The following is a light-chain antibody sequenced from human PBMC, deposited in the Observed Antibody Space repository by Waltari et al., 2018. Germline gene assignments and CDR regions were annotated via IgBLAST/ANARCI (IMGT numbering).Light chain of an antibody. V-gene: IGLV2-14*03. CDR2: NVS. J-gene: IGLJ2*01. CDR3: SSFTPGSTGL. Sequence: QSALAQPASVSGSPGQSIPISCTGSSSDIGAFDLVYWYQQHPGRAPRLIIGNVSERPSGVPHRFSGSKSGNTASLTISSLRSEDESLYFCSSFTPGSTGLFGGGTKLTVL. CDR1: SSDIGAFDL.